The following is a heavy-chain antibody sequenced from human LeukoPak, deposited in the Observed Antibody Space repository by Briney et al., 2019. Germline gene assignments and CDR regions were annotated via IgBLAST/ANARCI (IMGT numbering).Heavy chain of an antibody. D-gene: IGHD1-26*01. CDR2: ISAYNGNT. CDR1: GYTFISYG. V-gene: IGHV1-18*01. J-gene: IGHJ4*02. Sequence: GASVKVCCKASGYTFISYGISWMRQAPGQWLEWMGWISAYNGNTNYAQKLQGRVTMTTDTSTSTAYMELRSLRSDDTAVYYCARQLMGANIDYWGQGTLVTVSS. CDR3: ARQLMGANIDY.